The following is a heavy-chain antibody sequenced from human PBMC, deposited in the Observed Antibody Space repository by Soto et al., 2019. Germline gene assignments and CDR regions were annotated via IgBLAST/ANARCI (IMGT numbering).Heavy chain of an antibody. CDR3: ARGVYDYWSGYYAGSGLDV. CDR1: GDSMSPFY. J-gene: IGHJ6*02. Sequence: QVPLQESGPGLVKPSETLSLTCTVSGDSMSPFYWNWIRQSPGKGLEWIGYIYYSGNNNYNPSLKSRVAISVDTSKNQFYLKLSSVTAADTAVYYCARGVYDYWSGYYAGSGLDVWGQGTTVTVSS. V-gene: IGHV4-59*13. CDR2: IYYSGNN. D-gene: IGHD3-3*01.